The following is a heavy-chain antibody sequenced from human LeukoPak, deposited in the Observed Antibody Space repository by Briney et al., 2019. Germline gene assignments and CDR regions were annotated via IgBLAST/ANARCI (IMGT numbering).Heavy chain of an antibody. CDR3: ARGGVDYYGSGTYYLMYYFDY. J-gene: IGHJ4*02. CDR1: GFTFNTYG. D-gene: IGHD3-10*01. Sequence: GGSLRLSCAASGFTFNTYGLSWVRQAPGKGLEWVSGISGSGGATYYADSVKGRFTISRDDPHNTLYLQMNSLRAEDTAVYFCARGGVDYYGSGTYYLMYYFDYWGQGALVTVSS. V-gene: IGHV3-23*01. CDR2: ISGSGGAT.